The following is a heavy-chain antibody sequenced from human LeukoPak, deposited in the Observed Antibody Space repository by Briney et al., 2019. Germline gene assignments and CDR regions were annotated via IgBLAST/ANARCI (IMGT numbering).Heavy chain of an antibody. CDR3: ARALGTYYGMDV. D-gene: IGHD3-16*02. CDR2: ISSSSSYI. V-gene: IGHV3-21*01. Sequence: GGSLRLSCAASGFTFSSYSMNWVRQAPGKGLEWVSSISSSSSYIYYADSVKGRFTISRDNAKNSLYLQVNSLRAEDTAVYYCARALGTYYGMDVWGQGTTVTVSS. J-gene: IGHJ6*02. CDR1: GFTFSSYS.